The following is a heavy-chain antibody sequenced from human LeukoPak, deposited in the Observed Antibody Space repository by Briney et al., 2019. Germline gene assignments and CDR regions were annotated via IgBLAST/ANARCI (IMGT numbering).Heavy chain of an antibody. J-gene: IGHJ4*02. V-gene: IGHV6-1*01. D-gene: IGHD3-3*02. CDR2: TYYRSKWYS. CDR1: GDSVSSNSAA. CDR3: ARELVLYFFDY. Sequence: SQTLSLTCAISGDSVSSNSAAWHWIRQSPSRGLEWLGRTYYRSKWYSQYAVSVKSRIAINSDTSKNQFSLQLNSVTPDDTAAYFCARELVLYFFDYWGQGTLVTVSS.